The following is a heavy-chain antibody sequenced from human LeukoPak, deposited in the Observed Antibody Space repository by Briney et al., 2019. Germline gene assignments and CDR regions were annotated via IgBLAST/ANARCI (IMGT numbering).Heavy chain of an antibody. Sequence: GGSLRLSCAASGFTFSDYYMSWIRQAPGQGLEGVSYISSSGSTIYYADSVKGRFTISRDNAKNSLYLQMNSLRAEDTAVYYCARAITMTPWSPADAFDIWGQGTMVTVSS. CDR2: ISSSGSTI. V-gene: IGHV3-11*01. D-gene: IGHD3-22*01. CDR1: GFTFSDYY. J-gene: IGHJ3*02. CDR3: ARAITMTPWSPADAFDI.